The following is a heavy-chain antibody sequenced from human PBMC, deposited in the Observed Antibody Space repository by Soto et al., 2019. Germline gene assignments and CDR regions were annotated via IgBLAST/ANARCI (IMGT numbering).Heavy chain of an antibody. J-gene: IGHJ4*02. CDR2: ISGSGGST. Sequence: GGSVRLSCAASGFTFSSYAMSWVRQAPGKGLEWVSAISGSGGSTYYADSVKGRFTISRDNSKNTLYLQMNSLRAEDTAVYYCAKDNFGPWGMAAAGFDYWGQGTLVTVSS. CDR1: GFTFSSYA. D-gene: IGHD6-13*01. V-gene: IGHV3-23*01. CDR3: AKDNFGPWGMAAAGFDY.